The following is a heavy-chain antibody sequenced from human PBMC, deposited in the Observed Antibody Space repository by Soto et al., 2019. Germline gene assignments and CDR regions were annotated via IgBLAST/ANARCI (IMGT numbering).Heavy chain of an antibody. J-gene: IGHJ1*01. CDR3: TTDWYYDSSGYRYFQH. CDR1: GFTFNSYW. D-gene: IGHD3-22*01. CDR2: INTDGSTT. V-gene: IGHV3-74*01. Sequence: GGSLRLSCAASGFTFNSYWMHWVRQAPGKGLVWVSRINTDGSTTTYADSVKGRFTISRDNAKNTLFLQMNSLRAEDTAVYYCTTDWYYDSSGYRYFQHWGQGTLVTVSS.